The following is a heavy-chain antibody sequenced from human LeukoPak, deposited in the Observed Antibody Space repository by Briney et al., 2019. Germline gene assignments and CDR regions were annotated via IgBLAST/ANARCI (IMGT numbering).Heavy chain of an antibody. Sequence: PGGSLRLSFAVSGITLSNYGMSWVRQAPGKGLEWVAGISDSGGSTNYADSVKGRFTISRDNPKNTLYLQMNSLRAEDTAVYFSAKRRVVIRVILVGFHKEAYYFDSWGQGALVPVSS. CDR1: GITLSNYG. V-gene: IGHV3-23*01. D-gene: IGHD3-22*01. J-gene: IGHJ4*02. CDR2: ISDSGGST. CDR3: AKRRVVIRVILVGFHKEAYYFDS.